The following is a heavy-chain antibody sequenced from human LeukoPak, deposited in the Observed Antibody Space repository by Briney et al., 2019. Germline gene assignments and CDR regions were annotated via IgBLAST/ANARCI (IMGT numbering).Heavy chain of an antibody. CDR3: ARGSKDDSSEDY. V-gene: IGHV4-59*01. CDR2: IYYSGST. Sequence: SETLSLTCTVSGGSISSYYWSWIRQPPGKGLEWIGYIYYSGSTNYNPPLKSRVTISVDTSKNQFSLKLSSVTAADTAVYYCARGSKDDSSEDYWGQGTLVTDSS. D-gene: IGHD3-22*01. J-gene: IGHJ4*02. CDR1: GGSISSYY.